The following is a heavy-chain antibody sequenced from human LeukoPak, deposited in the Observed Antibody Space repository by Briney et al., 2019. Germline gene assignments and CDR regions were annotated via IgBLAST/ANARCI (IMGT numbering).Heavy chain of an antibody. CDR1: GFTFSSYA. Sequence: GGSLRLSCAASGFTFSSYAMSWVRQAPGKGLEWVSGINWNGGSTGYADSVKGRFTISRDNAKNSLYLQMNSLRAEDTALYYCARVTYYDFWSGSFDYWGQGTLVTVSS. V-gene: IGHV3-20*04. CDR2: INWNGGST. CDR3: ARVTYYDFWSGSFDY. D-gene: IGHD3-3*01. J-gene: IGHJ4*02.